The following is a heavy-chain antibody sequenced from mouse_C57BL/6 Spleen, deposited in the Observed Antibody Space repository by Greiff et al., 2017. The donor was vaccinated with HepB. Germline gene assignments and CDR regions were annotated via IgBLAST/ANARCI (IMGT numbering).Heavy chain of an antibody. V-gene: IGHV1-54*01. CDR3: AREGSSSSFDY. D-gene: IGHD1-1*01. CDR1: GYAFTNYL. Sequence: VQLQQSGAELVRPGTSVKVSCKASGYAFTNYLIEWVKQRPGQGLEWIGVINPGSGGTNYNEKFKGKATLTADKSSSTAYMQLSSLTSEDSAVYFGAREGSSSSFDYWGQGTTLTVSS. J-gene: IGHJ2*01. CDR2: INPGSGGT.